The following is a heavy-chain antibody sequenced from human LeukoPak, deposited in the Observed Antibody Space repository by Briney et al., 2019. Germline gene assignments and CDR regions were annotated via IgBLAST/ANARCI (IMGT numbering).Heavy chain of an antibody. D-gene: IGHD3-16*02. V-gene: IGHV1-2*06. CDR1: GYTFTGYY. CDR2: INPNSGGT. Sequence: GASVKVSCKASGYTFTGYYMHWVRQAPGQGLEWMGRINPNSGGTNYAQKFQGRVTMTRDTSISTAYMELSRLRSDDTAVYYCARFIPNSIRPTDYWGQGALVTVSS. CDR3: ARFIPNSIRPTDY. J-gene: IGHJ4*02.